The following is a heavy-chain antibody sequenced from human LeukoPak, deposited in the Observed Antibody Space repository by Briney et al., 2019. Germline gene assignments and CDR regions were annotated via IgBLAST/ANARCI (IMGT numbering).Heavy chain of an antibody. CDR3: ATVLDDSSGYYYG. J-gene: IGHJ4*02. Sequence: SETLSLTCTVSGGSISSYYWSWIRQPPGKGLEWIGYIYFSGSTNYNPSLKSRVTISVDTSKNQFSLKLSSVTAADTAVYYCATVLDDSSGYYYGWGQGTLVTVSS. CDR1: GGSISSYY. D-gene: IGHD3-22*01. V-gene: IGHV4-59*01. CDR2: IYFSGST.